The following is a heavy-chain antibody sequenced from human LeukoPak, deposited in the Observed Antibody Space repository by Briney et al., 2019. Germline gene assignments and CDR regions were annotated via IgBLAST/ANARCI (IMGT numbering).Heavy chain of an antibody. CDR3: ARDPGAAGGPIGFDY. Sequence: SETLSLTCTVSGGSISSYYWSWIRQPPGKGLEWIGYIYYSGSTNYNPSLKSRVTISVDTSKNQFSLKLSSVTAADTAVYYCARDPGAAGGPIGFDYWGQGTLVTVSS. J-gene: IGHJ4*02. CDR2: IYYSGST. V-gene: IGHV4-59*01. D-gene: IGHD6-13*01. CDR1: GGSISSYY.